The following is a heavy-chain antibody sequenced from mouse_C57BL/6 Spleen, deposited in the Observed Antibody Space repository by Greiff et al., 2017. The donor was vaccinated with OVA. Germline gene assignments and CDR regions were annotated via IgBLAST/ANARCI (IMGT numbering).Heavy chain of an antibody. D-gene: IGHD4-1*01. CDR2: ILPGSGST. CDR3: ARSDWDDRDY. CDR1: GYTFTGYW. V-gene: IGHV1-9*01. Sequence: QVQLQQSGAELMKPGASVKLSCKATGYTFTGYWIEWVKQRPGHGLEWIGEILPGSGSTIYNEKFKGKATFTADTSSNTAYMQLSSLSTENSAIYYYARSDWDDRDYWGQGTTLTVSS. J-gene: IGHJ2*01.